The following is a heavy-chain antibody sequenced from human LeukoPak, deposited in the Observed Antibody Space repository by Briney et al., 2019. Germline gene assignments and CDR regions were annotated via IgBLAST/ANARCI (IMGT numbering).Heavy chain of an antibody. CDR1: GFTFSSYS. CDR3: ARDLYYGSGSYDKIDY. V-gene: IGHV3-21*01. D-gene: IGHD3-10*01. Sequence: PGGSLRLSCAASGFTFSSYSMNWVRQAPGKGLEWVSSISSSSSYIYYADSVKGRFTISRDNAKNSLYLQMNSLRAEDTAVYYCARDLYYGSGSYDKIDYWGQGTLVTVSS. J-gene: IGHJ4*02. CDR2: ISSSSSYI.